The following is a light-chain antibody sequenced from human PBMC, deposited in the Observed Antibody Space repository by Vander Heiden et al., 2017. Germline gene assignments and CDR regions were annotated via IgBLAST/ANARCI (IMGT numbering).Light chain of an antibody. Sequence: EIVMTQSPATLSVSPGESANLSCRASQSVSTNLAWYQQKPGQAPRLLIYGASTRATGIPARFSGSGSGTEFTLTISSLQSEDFAVYYCQQYNKWPPLTFGGGTKVEIK. CDR2: GAS. CDR3: QQYNKWPPLT. J-gene: IGKJ4*01. V-gene: IGKV3-15*01. CDR1: QSVSTN.